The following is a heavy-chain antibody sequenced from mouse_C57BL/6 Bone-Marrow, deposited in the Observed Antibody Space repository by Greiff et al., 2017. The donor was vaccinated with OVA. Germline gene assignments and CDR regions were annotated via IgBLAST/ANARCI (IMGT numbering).Heavy chain of an antibody. CDR2: IHPSDSDT. V-gene: IGHV1-74*01. J-gene: IGHJ3*01. Sequence: QVQLQQSGAALVKPGASVNVSCKASGYTFTSYWMHWVKQRPGQGLEWIGRIHPSDSDTNYNQKFKGKATLTVDKSSSTAYMQLSSLTSEDSAVYYCAMGYYGSSYVWFAYWGQGTLVTVSA. CDR1: GYTFTSYW. CDR3: AMGYYGSSYVWFAY. D-gene: IGHD1-1*01.